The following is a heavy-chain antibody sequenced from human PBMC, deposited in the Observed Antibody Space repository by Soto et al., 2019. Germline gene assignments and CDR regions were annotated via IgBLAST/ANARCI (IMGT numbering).Heavy chain of an antibody. CDR2: MNPNNGNT. J-gene: IGHJ6*04. CDR1: GYNFSSYD. D-gene: IGHD1-26*01. CDR3: ARGAWEVDV. V-gene: IGHV1-8*01. Sequence: QVQLVQSGAEVKKPGASVKVSCKASGYNFSSYDINWVRQATGQGLAWMGRMNPNNGNTGYAQKYQSRVTLTRNTSISTAYMELSSLRSEDTAIYYCARGAWEVDVWGKGTTVTVSS.